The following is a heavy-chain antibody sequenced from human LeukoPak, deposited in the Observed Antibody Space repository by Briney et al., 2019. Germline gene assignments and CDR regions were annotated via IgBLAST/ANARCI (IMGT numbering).Heavy chain of an antibody. V-gene: IGHV3-9*01. CDR3: AKDIGPGEDFWSGYYDY. J-gene: IGHJ4*02. D-gene: IGHD3-3*01. CDR2: ISGDSGSI. CDR1: GFTFDDYA. Sequence: GGSLRLSCAASGFTFDDYAMHWVRQAPGKGLEWVSDISGDSGSIGYADSVKGRFTISRDNAKNSLYLQTNSLRAEDTALYYCAKDIGPGEDFWSGYYDYWGQGTLVTVSS.